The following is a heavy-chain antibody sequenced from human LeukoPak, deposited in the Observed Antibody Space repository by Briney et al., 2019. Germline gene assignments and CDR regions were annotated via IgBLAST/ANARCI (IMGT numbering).Heavy chain of an antibody. V-gene: IGHV1-8*01. J-gene: IGHJ4*02. D-gene: IGHD6-13*01. Sequence: ASVRVSCKASGYTFTNYDINWVQQASGQGLEWMGWMNPNSGNTGSAQKFQGRVTMTSNTSISTAYMELSSLRSEDTAVYYCARGLRREQQLLRAFDYWGQGTPVTVSS. CDR1: GYTFTNYD. CDR2: MNPNSGNT. CDR3: ARGLRREQQLLRAFDY.